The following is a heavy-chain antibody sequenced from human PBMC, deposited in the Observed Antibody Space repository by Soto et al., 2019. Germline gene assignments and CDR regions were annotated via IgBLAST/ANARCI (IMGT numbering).Heavy chain of an antibody. CDR2: SSAYNGDT. CDR3: AREGAVVGSAVYYGMDV. V-gene: IGHV1-18*04. CDR1: GYPFTSYS. Sequence: QVQLVQSGAEVKEPGASVKVSCKASGYPFTSYSFSWVRQAPGQGLDWMGWSSAYNGDTRYAQKFQGRVTMTADPYTDTAYMELRNLRSDDTGVYYCAREGAVVGSAVYYGMDVWGQGTMVTVS. J-gene: IGHJ6*02. D-gene: IGHD2-15*01.